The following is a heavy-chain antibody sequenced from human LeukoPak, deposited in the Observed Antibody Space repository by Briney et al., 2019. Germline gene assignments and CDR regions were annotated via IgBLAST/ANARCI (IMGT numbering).Heavy chain of an antibody. CDR3: ARHYGP. D-gene: IGHD3-10*01. CDR2: IYDSGST. J-gene: IGHJ5*02. Sequence: SXXXSYYYWGWIRXXPGKGLEWIGSIYDSGSTYYNPSLKSRVTISVDTSKNQFSLKLNSVTAADTAVYYCARHYGPWGQGTLVTVSS. CDR1: SXXXSYYY. V-gene: IGHV4-39*01.